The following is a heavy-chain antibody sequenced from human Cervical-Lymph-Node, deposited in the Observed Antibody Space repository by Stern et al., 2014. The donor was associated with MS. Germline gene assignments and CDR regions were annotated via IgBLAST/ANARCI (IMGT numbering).Heavy chain of an antibody. D-gene: IGHD6-19*01. CDR1: GFTFSTYP. Sequence: VQLVQSGGGVVQPGRSLSLSCAASGFTFSTYPIHWVRPAPGKGLEWVALISDEGSNKVYSDSVEGRFTISRDNSKNTLYLQMNSLRADDTAVYYCARGRVRGDSSGWYYWGQGTLVTVSS. CDR2: ISDEGSNK. V-gene: IGHV3-30*04. CDR3: ARGRVRGDSSGWYY. J-gene: IGHJ4*02.